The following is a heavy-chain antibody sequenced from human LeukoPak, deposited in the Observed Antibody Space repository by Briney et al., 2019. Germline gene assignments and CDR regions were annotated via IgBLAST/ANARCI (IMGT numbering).Heavy chain of an antibody. V-gene: IGHV1-18*01. CDR1: GYTFTSYG. Sequence: ASVKVSCKASGYTFTSYGISWVRQAPGQGLEWMGWISAYNGNTNYAQNLQGRVTMTTDTPTSAAYMELRSLRSDDTAVYYCARDAVPVPQWFDPWGQGTLVTVSS. CDR3: ARDAVPVPQWFDP. D-gene: IGHD6-19*01. CDR2: ISAYNGNT. J-gene: IGHJ5*02.